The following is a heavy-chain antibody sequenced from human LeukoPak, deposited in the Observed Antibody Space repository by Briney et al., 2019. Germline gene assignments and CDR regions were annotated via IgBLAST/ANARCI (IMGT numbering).Heavy chain of an antibody. CDR3: ARKTDSSGSGDY. CDR1: GFTVSSNF. V-gene: IGHV3-53*01. J-gene: IGHJ4*02. Sequence: GGSLRLSCAASGFTVSSNFMSWVRQAPGKGLECVSVIYSRGGTYYADSVQGRFTISRDASKNTLFLQMNSLRADDTAVYCCARKTDSSGSGDYWGQGTLVTVSS. CDR2: IYSRGGT. D-gene: IGHD3-22*01.